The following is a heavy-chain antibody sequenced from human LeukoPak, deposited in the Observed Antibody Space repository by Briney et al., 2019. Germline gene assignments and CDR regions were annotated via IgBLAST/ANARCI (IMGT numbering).Heavy chain of an antibody. CDR3: ARGRIKTGGHLVRGVTDY. J-gene: IGHJ4*02. CDR1: GASINTGRAH. CDR2: IYTSGTT. Sequence: SETLSLTCTVSGASINTGRAHWSWIRQPAGKGLEWIGRIYTSGTTNYNPSLTGRITMSVDTSKNQFSLKLTSVTAADTAVYYCARGRIKTGGHLVRGVTDYWGQGTLVTVSS. D-gene: IGHD3-10*01. V-gene: IGHV4-61*02.